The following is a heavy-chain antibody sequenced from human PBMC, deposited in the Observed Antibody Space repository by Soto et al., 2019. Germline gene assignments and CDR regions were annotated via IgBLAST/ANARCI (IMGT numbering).Heavy chain of an antibody. J-gene: IGHJ5*02. CDR2: INHSGST. D-gene: IGHD2-2*01. CDR1: GGSFSGYY. CDR3: ARAYQLLSTWFDP. V-gene: IGHV4-34*01. Sequence: SETLSLTCAVYGGSFSGYYWSWIRQPPGKGLEWIGEINHSGSTNYNPSLKSRVTISVDTSKNQFSLNLSSVTAADTAVYYCARAYQLLSTWFDPWGQGTLVTVSS.